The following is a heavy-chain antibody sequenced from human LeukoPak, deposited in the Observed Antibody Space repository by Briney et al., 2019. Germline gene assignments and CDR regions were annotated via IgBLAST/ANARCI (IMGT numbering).Heavy chain of an antibody. CDR1: GGTFSNYA. J-gene: IGHJ6*03. V-gene: IGHV1-69*06. CDR2: IIPIFGTA. CDR3: ARDPPPYYFYMDV. Sequence: GASVKVSCKASGGTFSNYAIRWVRQAPGQGLEWMGEIIPIFGTANYAQKFQGRVTITADKSTTTAYMELSSLRSEDTAVYYCARDPPPYYFYMDVWGKGTTVTVSS.